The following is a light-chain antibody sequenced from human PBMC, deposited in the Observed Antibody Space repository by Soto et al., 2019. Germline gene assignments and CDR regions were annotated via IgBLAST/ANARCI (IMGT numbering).Light chain of an antibody. CDR1: QSVRNSY. CDR3: QQYGSSPPVT. Sequence: EIVLTQSPGTLSLSPGERATLSCRASQSVRNSYLAWYQQKPGQAPRLLIYGAYTRATGIPVRFSGSGSGTDFTLTISRLEPEDFAVYYCQQYGSSPPVTFGQATKL. J-gene: IGKJ1*01. V-gene: IGKV3-20*01. CDR2: GAY.